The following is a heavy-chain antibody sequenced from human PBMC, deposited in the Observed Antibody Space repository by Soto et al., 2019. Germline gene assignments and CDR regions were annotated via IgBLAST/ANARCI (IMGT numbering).Heavy chain of an antibody. Sequence: SVKVSCKASGGTFSSYAISWVRQAPGQGLEWMGGIIPIFGTANYAQKFQGRVTITADESTSTAYMELSSLRSEDTAVYYCARERFLEWLYNYYYYGMDVWGQGTTVIVSS. CDR1: GGTFSSYA. CDR3: ARERFLEWLYNYYYYGMDV. D-gene: IGHD3-3*01. V-gene: IGHV1-69*13. J-gene: IGHJ6*02. CDR2: IIPIFGTA.